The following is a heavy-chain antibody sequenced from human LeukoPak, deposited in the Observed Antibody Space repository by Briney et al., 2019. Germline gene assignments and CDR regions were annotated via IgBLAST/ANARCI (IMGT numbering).Heavy chain of an antibody. D-gene: IGHD4-11*01. CDR2: IDWDDDK. Sequence: SGPALVKPTQTLTLTCTFSGFSLSTSGMCVSWIRQPPGKALEWLARIDWDDDKYYGTSLSTRLTLSKDTSKNQVSITMTNIDPVATVTYCCARIPTATCGMDVWGQGTTVTVP. V-gene: IGHV2-70*11. J-gene: IGHJ6*02. CDR3: ARIPTATCGMDV. CDR1: GFSLSTSGMC.